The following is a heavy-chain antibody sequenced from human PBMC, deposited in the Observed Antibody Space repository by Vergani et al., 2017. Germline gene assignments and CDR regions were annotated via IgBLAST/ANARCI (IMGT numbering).Heavy chain of an antibody. CDR2: INPSGGST. D-gene: IGHD3-10*01. V-gene: IGHV1-46*01. J-gene: IGHJ6*02. CDR1: GYTFTSYY. Sequence: QVQLVQSGAEVKKPGASVKVSCKASGYTFTSYYMHWVRQAPGQGLEWMGIINPSGGSTSYAQKFQGRVTMTRDTSTSTVYMELSSLRSEDTAVYYCAREWGWFGELPRKELDYYYGMDVWGQGTTVTVSS. CDR3: AREWGWFGELPRKELDYYYGMDV.